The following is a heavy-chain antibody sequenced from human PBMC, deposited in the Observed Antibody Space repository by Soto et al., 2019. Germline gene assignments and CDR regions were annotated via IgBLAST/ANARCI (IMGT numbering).Heavy chain of an antibody. CDR3: ARDSSGRANFDY. CDR1: GYTFTSYG. D-gene: IGHD6-19*01. J-gene: IGHJ4*02. V-gene: IGHV1-18*01. CDR2: TSAYMVT. Sequence: QVQLVQSGGEVKKPGASVKVSCKASGYTFTSYGISWVRQAPGQGLEWMGWTSAYMVTNYAQKFQGRVTMTTDTSTSTAYMEWRSLRSDDTAVYYCARDSSGRANFDYWGQGTLVTVSS.